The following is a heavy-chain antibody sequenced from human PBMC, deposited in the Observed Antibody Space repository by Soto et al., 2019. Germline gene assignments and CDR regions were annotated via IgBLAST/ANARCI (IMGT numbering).Heavy chain of an antibody. V-gene: IGHV3-23*01. CDR2: ISGSGGST. Sequence: GGSLRLSCAASGFTFSSYAMSWVRQAPGKGLEWVSAISGSGGSTYYADSVKGRFTISRDNSKNTLYLQMTSLRAEDTAVYYCAKAPNYQYCSGGSCYSRGYDYYYYYMDVWGKGTTVTVSS. CDR3: AKAPNYQYCSGGSCYSRGYDYYYYYMDV. D-gene: IGHD2-15*01. J-gene: IGHJ6*03. CDR1: GFTFSSYA.